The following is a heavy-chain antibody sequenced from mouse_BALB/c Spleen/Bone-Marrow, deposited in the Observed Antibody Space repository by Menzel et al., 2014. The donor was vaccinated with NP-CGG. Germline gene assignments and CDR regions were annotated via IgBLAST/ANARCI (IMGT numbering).Heavy chain of an antibody. V-gene: IGHV1-80*01. CDR3: ARGGISVDY. CDR1: GYAFSVYW. CDR2: IYPGDGDT. J-gene: IGHJ2*01. Sequence: QVQLKQSGAGLVRPGSSVKISCKASGYAFSVYWMNWVKQRPGQGLEWIGQIYPGDGDTNYNGKFKGRATLTADKSSNTAYMQLSSLTSEDSAVCFCARGGISVDYWGQGTTLTVSS.